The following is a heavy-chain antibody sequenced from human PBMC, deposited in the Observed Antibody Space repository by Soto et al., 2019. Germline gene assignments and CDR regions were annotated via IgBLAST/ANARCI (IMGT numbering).Heavy chain of an antibody. CDR2: IYGSGRTI. D-gene: IGHD3-3*01. V-gene: IGHV3-48*01. Sequence: GGSLRLSCTASGLPHSSFAMMWVRQAPGKGLECVSGIYGSGRTIYYADSVKGRFTISRDNSKNSVYLQMNSLRAEDTAVYYCARGGPYDFWSGHNRFDPWGQGTLVTVSS. CDR1: GLPHSSFA. CDR3: ARGGPYDFWSGHNRFDP. J-gene: IGHJ5*02.